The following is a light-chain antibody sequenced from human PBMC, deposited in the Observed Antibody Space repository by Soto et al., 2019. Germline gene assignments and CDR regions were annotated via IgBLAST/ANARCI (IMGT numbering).Light chain of an antibody. J-gene: IGLJ1*01. CDR2: EVS. CDR3: SSYTSSSTYV. Sequence: LTQPASVSGSPGQSITISCTGTSSDVGGYNYVSWYQQHPGRAPKLMIYEVSNRPSGVSNRFSGSKSGNTASLTISGLQAEDEADYYCSSYTSSSTYVFGTGTKVTVL. V-gene: IGLV2-14*01. CDR1: SSDVGGYNY.